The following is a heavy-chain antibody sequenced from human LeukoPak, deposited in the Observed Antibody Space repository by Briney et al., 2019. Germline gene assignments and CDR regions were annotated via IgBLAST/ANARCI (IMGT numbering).Heavy chain of an antibody. D-gene: IGHD3-22*01. Sequence: SETLSLTCTVSGGSISSGDYYWSWIRQPPGKGLEWIGYIYYSGSTYYNPSLKSRVTISLDTSKNQFSLKLSSVTAADTAVYYCARGSDYYDSSGLNNFDYWGQGTLVTVSS. J-gene: IGHJ4*02. CDR1: GGSISSGDYY. CDR2: IYYSGST. V-gene: IGHV4-30-4*01. CDR3: ARGSDYYDSSGLNNFDY.